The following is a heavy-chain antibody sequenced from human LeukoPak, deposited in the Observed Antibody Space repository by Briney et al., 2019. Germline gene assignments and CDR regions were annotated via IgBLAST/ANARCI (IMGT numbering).Heavy chain of an antibody. D-gene: IGHD6-19*01. CDR2: IYGGGST. V-gene: IGHV3-53*04. Sequence: GGSLRLSCAASGFAVSNNYMSWVRQAPGKGREWVSIIYGGGSTYYADAVNGRFTISRHNSQNTLFLQMNSLRTEDTAVYYCAKGVLGAVADYFDYWGQGTLVTVSS. CDR1: GFAVSNNY. CDR3: AKGVLGAVADYFDY. J-gene: IGHJ4*02.